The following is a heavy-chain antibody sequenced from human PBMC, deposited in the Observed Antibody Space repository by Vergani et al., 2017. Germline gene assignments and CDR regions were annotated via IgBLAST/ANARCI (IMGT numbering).Heavy chain of an antibody. CDR3: AKARDPNCKGGNCYSYYYGLDL. CDR1: GFTFSSSA. D-gene: IGHD2-15*01. Sequence: EVQLLESGGGLVQPGGSLRLSCGASGFTFSSSAMTWVRQAPGKGLEWVSAISGSGGNKFYTDSVKGRFTISRDNSKDTLYLQMNSLRVEDTAIYYCAKARDPNCKGGNCYSYYYGLDLWGQGTTVTVSS. V-gene: IGHV3-23*01. J-gene: IGHJ6*02. CDR2: ISGSGGNK.